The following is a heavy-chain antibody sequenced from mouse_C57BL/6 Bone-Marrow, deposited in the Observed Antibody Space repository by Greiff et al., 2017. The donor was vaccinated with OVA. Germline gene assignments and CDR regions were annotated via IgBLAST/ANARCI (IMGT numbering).Heavy chain of an antibody. V-gene: IGHV1-82*01. Sequence: QVQLQQSGPELVKPGASVKISCKASGYAFSSSWMNWVKQRPGKGLEWIGRIYPGDGDTNYNGKFKGKATLTADKSSSTAYMQLSSLTSEDSAVXFCVPLLLRWYFDVWGTGTTVTVSS. J-gene: IGHJ1*03. D-gene: IGHD1-1*01. CDR3: VPLLLRWYFDV. CDR1: GYAFSSSW. CDR2: IYPGDGDT.